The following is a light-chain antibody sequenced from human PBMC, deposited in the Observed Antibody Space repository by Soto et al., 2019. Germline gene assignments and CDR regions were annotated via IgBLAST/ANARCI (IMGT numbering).Light chain of an antibody. CDR3: QVWDSYTIHWV. J-gene: IGLJ3*02. Sequence: SYELTQAPSVSMAPGNTAKITCGGDNIGSKSVHWYQQKSGQAPVLVIYHDEGRPSGSPERFSGSNAGNTATLTISRVEAGDEADYYCQVWDSYTIHWVFGGGTKLTVL. V-gene: IGLV3-21*04. CDR1: NIGSKS. CDR2: HDE.